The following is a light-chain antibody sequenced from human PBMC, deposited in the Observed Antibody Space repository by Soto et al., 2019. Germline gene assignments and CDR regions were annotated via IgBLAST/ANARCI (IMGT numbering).Light chain of an antibody. Sequence: QSALTQPASVSGSPGQSITISCTGTSSDVGGYNYVSWYQQHPGKAPKLLIYDVSNRPSGYSNRFSGYKSGNTASLTISVLQAADEADYYCCSFTSSSTLVVFGGGTKLTV. CDR1: SSDVGGYNY. CDR2: DVS. V-gene: IGLV2-14*01. J-gene: IGLJ2*01. CDR3: CSFTSSSTLVV.